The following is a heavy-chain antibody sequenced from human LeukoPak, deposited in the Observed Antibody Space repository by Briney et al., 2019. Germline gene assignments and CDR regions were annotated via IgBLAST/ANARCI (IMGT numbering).Heavy chain of an antibody. J-gene: IGHJ4*02. CDR3: ANSLGTLAGPSDY. CDR1: GFTFSNYA. CDR2: ISGSGGST. V-gene: IGHV3-23*01. D-gene: IGHD6-19*01. Sequence: PGGSLRLSCAASGFTFSNYAMNWVRQAPGKGLVWVSGISGSGGSTYYADSVKGRFTISRDNSKNTLYLQMNSLRANDTAVYYCANSLGTLAGPSDYWGQGTLVTVSS.